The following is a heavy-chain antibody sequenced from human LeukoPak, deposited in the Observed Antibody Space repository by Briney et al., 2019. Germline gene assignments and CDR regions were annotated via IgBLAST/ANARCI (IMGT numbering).Heavy chain of an antibody. CDR1: RDTLSSYS. D-gene: IGHD5-12*01. J-gene: IGHJ4*02. Sequence: HPGGSLRLSCAASRDTLSSYSMNWVRQAPGKGLEWLSYISYVSGARYYAESVKGRFTISRDNAKSSVYLEMNSLRAEDTAVYFCVGERDGGYDYTHAECWGRGNLVTVSS. CDR3: VGERDGGYDYTHAEC. V-gene: IGHV3-48*01. CDR2: ISYVSGAR.